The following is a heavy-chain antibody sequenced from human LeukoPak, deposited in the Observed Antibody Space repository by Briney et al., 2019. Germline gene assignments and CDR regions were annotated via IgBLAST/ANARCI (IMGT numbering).Heavy chain of an antibody. J-gene: IGHJ4*02. CDR2: ISSSSSTI. Sequence: GGSLRLSCAASGFTFSSYSMNWVRQAPGKGLEWVSCISSSSSTIYYADSVKGRFTISRDNAKNSLYLQMNSLRAEDTAVYYCARDRGTSDWGQGTLVTVSS. CDR3: ARDRGTSD. CDR1: GFTFSSYS. D-gene: IGHD3-10*01. V-gene: IGHV3-48*01.